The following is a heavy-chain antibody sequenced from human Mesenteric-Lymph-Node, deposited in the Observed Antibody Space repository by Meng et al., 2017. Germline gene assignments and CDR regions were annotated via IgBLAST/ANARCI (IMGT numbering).Heavy chain of an antibody. CDR1: GGSISSINW. CDR3: ARVAAAGNEWFDP. D-gene: IGHD6-13*01. J-gene: IGHJ5*02. Sequence: QGRLAGAGPGLVKPSETLFLTCAVYGGSISSINWWTWVRQPPGKGLEWIGEIYHSGSTNYNPSLKSRVTISVDKSKNQFSLKLSSVTAADTAVYYCARVAAAGNEWFDPWGQGTLVTVSS. V-gene: IGHV4-4*02. CDR2: IYHSGST.